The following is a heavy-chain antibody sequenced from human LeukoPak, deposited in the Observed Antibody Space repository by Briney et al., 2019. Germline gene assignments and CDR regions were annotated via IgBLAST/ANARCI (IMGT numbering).Heavy chain of an antibody. D-gene: IGHD6-19*01. V-gene: IGHV4-61*02. CDR1: GDSISSDDYY. Sequence: PSETLSLTCTVSGDSISSDDYYWSWIRQPAGKGLEWIGRFSASGNSNYNPSLKSRLTISVDRSKNQFSLKLSSVTAADTAVYYCARGIAVTRGFFSTNYFDYWGQGTLVTVSS. CDR3: ARGIAVTRGFFSTNYFDY. J-gene: IGHJ4*02. CDR2: FSASGNS.